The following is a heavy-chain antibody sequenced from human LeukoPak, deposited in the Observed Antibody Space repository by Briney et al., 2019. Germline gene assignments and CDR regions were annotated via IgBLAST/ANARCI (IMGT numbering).Heavy chain of an antibody. V-gene: IGHV3-72*01. Sequence: GGSLRLSCAASGFTFSDHYIDWVRQASGKGLEWVGRTRNKANSYTTEYAASVKGRFTISRDDSKNSLYLQMNSLRTEDTAVYYCARQLCTNGICYRHFDYWGQGTLVTVFS. CDR3: ARQLCTNGICYRHFDY. CDR2: TRNKANSYTT. D-gene: IGHD2-8*01. CDR1: GFTFSDHY. J-gene: IGHJ4*02.